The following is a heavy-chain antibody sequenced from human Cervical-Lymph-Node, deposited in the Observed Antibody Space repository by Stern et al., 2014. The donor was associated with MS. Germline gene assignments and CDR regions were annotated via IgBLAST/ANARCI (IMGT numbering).Heavy chain of an antibody. CDR1: GGTFSSYA. CDR3: ARGVGATNPLDY. Sequence: VQLVQSGAEVKKPGSSVKVSCKASGGTFSSYAISWVRQAPGHGVERLGGIIPIFGTPNYAQKVQGRVTNTAAEITRTAYTELSSLRSGDTAVYYCARGVGATNPLDYWGQGTLVTVSS. CDR2: IIPIFGTP. V-gene: IGHV1-69*01. D-gene: IGHD1-26*01. J-gene: IGHJ4*02.